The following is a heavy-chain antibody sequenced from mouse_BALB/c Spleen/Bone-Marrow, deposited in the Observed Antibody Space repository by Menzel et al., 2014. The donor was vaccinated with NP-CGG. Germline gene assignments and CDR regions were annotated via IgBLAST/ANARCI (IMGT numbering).Heavy chain of an antibody. CDR1: GYSFTSYW. CDR2: IHPSDTET. CDR3: ARLEGNYGSTFAY. J-gene: IGHJ3*01. V-gene: IGHV1-61*01. Sequence: VQLQQSGAELVRPGASVKLSCKASGYSFTSYWMNWVKQRPGHGLEWIGMIHPSDTETRLNQRFKDKATLTVDKSSSTAYMQLNSPTSEDSAVYYCARLEGNYGSTFAYWGQGTLVTVSA. D-gene: IGHD1-1*01.